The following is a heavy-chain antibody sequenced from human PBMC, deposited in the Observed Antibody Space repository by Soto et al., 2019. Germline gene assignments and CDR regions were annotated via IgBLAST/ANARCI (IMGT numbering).Heavy chain of an antibody. CDR3: ARERPDGARLDP. J-gene: IGHJ5*02. Sequence: TPSLTCTVSGGPVSTGDYCWRWTRQPPRKGLEWIGYIYYSGSTYYNPSLKSRVTLSVDTSKNQFSLKLSSVTAADTAVYYCARERPDGARLDPWGQGTLVTVSS. V-gene: IGHV4-30-4*01. CDR2: IYYSGST. CDR1: GGPVSTGDYC. D-gene: IGHD6-6*01.